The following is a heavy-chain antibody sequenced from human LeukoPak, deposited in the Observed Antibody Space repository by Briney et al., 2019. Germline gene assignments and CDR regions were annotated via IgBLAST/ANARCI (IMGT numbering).Heavy chain of an antibody. J-gene: IGHJ4*02. V-gene: IGHV1-46*01. CDR2: INPSGGST. Sequence: ASVKVSCKASGGTFSSYAISWVRQAPGQGLEWMGIINPSGGSTSYAQKFQGRVTMTRDTSTSTVYMELSSLRSEDTAVYYCARRHGASLDYWGQGTLVTVSS. D-gene: IGHD1-26*01. CDR1: GGTFSSYA. CDR3: ARRHGASLDY.